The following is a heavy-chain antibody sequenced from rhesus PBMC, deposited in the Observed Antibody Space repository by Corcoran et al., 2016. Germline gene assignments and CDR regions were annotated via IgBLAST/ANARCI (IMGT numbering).Heavy chain of an antibody. Sequence: EVQLVESGGGLAKPGGSLRLSCAASGFTFSDYYMDWVRQAPGKGLGWVSRISNGGNSTWYAESVKGRFTISRENDKNTLYLQMNSLRTEDTAVYYCARDRAGGFDYWGQGVLVTVSS. CDR1: GFTFSDYY. V-gene: IGHV3-178*01. CDR2: ISNGGNST. J-gene: IGHJ4*01. CDR3: ARDRAGGFDY. D-gene: IGHD1-1*01.